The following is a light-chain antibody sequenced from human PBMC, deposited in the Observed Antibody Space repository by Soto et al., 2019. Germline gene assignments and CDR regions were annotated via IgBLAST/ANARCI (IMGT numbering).Light chain of an antibody. V-gene: IGKV2-28*01. CDR1: QSLLQSNGNNH. CDR2: LAS. Sequence: DIVLTQSPLSLPVTPGEPDSISCRSSQSLLQSNGNNHVDWYLQRPGQSPQLLLYLASSRASGVPDRFSGSGSGTEFSLEISRVEAEDVGVYYCLQAAQSPLTFGQGTRLEIK. J-gene: IGKJ5*01. CDR3: LQAAQSPLT.